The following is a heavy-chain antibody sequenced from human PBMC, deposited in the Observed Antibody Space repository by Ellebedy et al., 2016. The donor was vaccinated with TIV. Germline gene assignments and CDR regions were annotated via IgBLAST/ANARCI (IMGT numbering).Heavy chain of an antibody. CDR2: FSGYYGTT. V-gene: IGHV1-18*04. CDR3: GRVEKWPQFPQY. D-gene: IGHD5-24*01. Sequence: ASVKVSCKASGYTFTSYDISWVRQAPGPGLEYMGWFSGYYGTTNYAQNLQGRVTITTHTSTSTAYMELRSLGSDDTAVYYCGRVEKWPQFPQYWGQGTLVTVSS. J-gene: IGHJ4*02. CDR1: GYTFTSYD.